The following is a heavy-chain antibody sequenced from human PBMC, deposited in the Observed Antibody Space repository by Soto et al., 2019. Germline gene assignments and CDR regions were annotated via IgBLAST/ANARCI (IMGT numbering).Heavy chain of an antibody. CDR2: ISYDGSNK. V-gene: IGHV3-30-3*01. D-gene: IGHD2-15*01. CDR1: GFTFSSYA. CDR3: AIVWVVVVPVLRMDV. J-gene: IGHJ6*02. Sequence: GGSLRLSCAASGFTFSSYAMHWVRQAPGKGLEWVAVISYDGSNKYYADSVKGRFTISRDNAKNTLYLQMNSLRAEDTAVYYCAIVWVVVVPVLRMDVRAQGTTVPVSS.